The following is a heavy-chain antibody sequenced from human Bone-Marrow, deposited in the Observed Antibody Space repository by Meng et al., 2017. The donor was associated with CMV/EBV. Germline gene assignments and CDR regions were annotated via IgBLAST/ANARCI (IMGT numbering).Heavy chain of an antibody. J-gene: IGHJ3*02. CDR2: INSLSSPI. CDR1: GFTFSYYS. Sequence: GESLKISWAASGFTFSYYSMNWVRQAPGKGLQWVSYINSLSSPIYYTDSVKGRFTISRDNAKNSLYLQMNSRRAEDTAVYYFARGGFYINGPPDAFDIWGQGTMVTVSS. D-gene: IGHD3-3*01. V-gene: IGHV3-48*04. CDR3: ARGGFYINGPPDAFDI.